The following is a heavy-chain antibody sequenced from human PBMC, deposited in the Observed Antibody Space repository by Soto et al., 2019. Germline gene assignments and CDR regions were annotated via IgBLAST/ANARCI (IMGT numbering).Heavy chain of an antibody. D-gene: IGHD4-17*01. CDR1: GFTFNTYS. V-gene: IGHV3-21*01. CDR3: ARDFYGDYAWDY. CDR2: ISGSSSYI. Sequence: GGSLRLSCAASGFTFNTYSMNWVRQAPGKGLEWVSSISGSSSYIYYADSVKGRFTISRDNAKNSLYLQMNSLRAEDTAVYYCARDFYGDYAWDYWGQGTLVTVSS. J-gene: IGHJ4*02.